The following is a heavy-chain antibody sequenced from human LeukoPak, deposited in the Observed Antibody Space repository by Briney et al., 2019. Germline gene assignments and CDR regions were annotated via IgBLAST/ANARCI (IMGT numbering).Heavy chain of an antibody. CDR1: GGTPSSYA. CDR3: ARYYWVSYRYAPSDAFDI. D-gene: IGHD3-16*02. J-gene: IGHJ3*02. Sequence: SVKVSCKASGGTPSSYAISWVRQAPGQGREWMGRIIHILGIANYTQKFRGRVTITAAKSTSTAYMELSSLRSEDTAVYYCARYYWVSYRYAPSDAFDIWGQGTMVTVSS. CDR2: IIHILGIA. V-gene: IGHV1-69*04.